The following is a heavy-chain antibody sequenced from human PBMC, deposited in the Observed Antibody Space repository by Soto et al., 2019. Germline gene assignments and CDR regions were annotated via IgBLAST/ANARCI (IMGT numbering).Heavy chain of an antibody. J-gene: IGHJ6*02. CDR2: IKSKTDGGTT. CDR3: XXXYXXXXXXXXXYGMDV. V-gene: IGHV3-15*01. Sequence: EVQLVESGGGLVKPGGSLRLSCAASGFTFSNAWMSWVRQAPGXGLXXXGRIKSKTDGGTTDYAAPVKGRFTISRDDSKNTLYLQMNSLKTEDTAVXXXXXXYXXXXXXXXXYGMDVWGQGTTVTVSS. CDR1: GFTFSNAW.